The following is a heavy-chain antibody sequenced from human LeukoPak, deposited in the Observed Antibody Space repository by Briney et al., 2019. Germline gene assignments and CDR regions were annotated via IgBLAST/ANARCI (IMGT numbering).Heavy chain of an antibody. J-gene: IGHJ6*02. CDR2: IKQDGSEK. D-gene: IGHD6-13*01. Sequence: GGSLRLSCAASGFTFSSYWMSWVRQAPGKGLEWVANIKQDGSEKYYVDSVKGRFTISRDNAKNSLFMQMNRLRVEDMAVYYCARGRSWYVDYYYGMDVWGQGTTVTVSS. CDR3: ARGRSWYVDYYYGMDV. V-gene: IGHV3-7*04. CDR1: GFTFSSYW.